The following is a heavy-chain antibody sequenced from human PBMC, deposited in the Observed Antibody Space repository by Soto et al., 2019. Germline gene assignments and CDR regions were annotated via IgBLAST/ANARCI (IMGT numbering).Heavy chain of an antibody. J-gene: IGHJ4*02. V-gene: IGHV3-23*01. CDR1: GFSFSTYA. D-gene: IGHD2-15*01. Sequence: EVQLLESGGGLVQPGGSLRLSCAASGFSFSTYAMTWVRQAPGKGLEWVAAISGGNGRTYYADSLKGRFTISRDSSKRTLYLQMNNLGAEDTATYYCAKDRVGLDSRGSYFDYWGQGTLVTVSS. CDR2: ISGGNGRT. CDR3: AKDRVGLDSRGSYFDY.